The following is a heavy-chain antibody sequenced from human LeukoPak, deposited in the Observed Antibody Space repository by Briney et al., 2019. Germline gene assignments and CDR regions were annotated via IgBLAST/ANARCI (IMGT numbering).Heavy chain of an antibody. CDR1: GFTFSNYV. Sequence: GGSLRLSCTGSGFTFSNYVMSWVRQAPGRRLEWVSGISDSGGDIDYADSVKGRFTISRDNSKNTLFLQMNILRVEDTAVYYCVKVGGGSGWYWSPWGQGSLVTVSS. D-gene: IGHD6-19*01. J-gene: IGHJ5*02. CDR3: VKVGGGSGWYWSP. CDR2: ISDSGGDI. V-gene: IGHV3-23*01.